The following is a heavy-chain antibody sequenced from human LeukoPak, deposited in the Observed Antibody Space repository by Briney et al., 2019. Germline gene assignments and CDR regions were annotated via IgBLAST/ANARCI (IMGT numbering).Heavy chain of an antibody. V-gene: IGHV1-3*04. CDR2: INTGNGNT. CDR1: GYTFTSYA. Sequence: GASVKVSCKASGYTFTSYAMHWVRLAPGQRLEWMGWINTGNGNTKYSQKFQGRVTITRDTSASTAYMELSSLRSEDTAVYYCARVGTIFGVTSRYWFDPWGQGTLVTVSS. J-gene: IGHJ5*02. CDR3: ARVGTIFGVTSRYWFDP. D-gene: IGHD3-3*01.